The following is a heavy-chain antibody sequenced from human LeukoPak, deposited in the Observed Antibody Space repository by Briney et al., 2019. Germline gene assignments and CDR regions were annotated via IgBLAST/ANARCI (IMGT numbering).Heavy chain of an antibody. CDR3: ARDSSSWSLTFDY. CDR1: GFTFSSYE. V-gene: IGHV3-48*03. Sequence: GGSLRLSCAASGFTFSSYEMNWVRQAPGKGLELGSYISSSGSTIYYADSVKGRFTISRDNAKNSLYLQMNSLRAEDTAVYYCARDSSSWSLTFDYWGQGTLVTVSS. CDR2: ISSSGSTI. D-gene: IGHD6-13*01. J-gene: IGHJ4*02.